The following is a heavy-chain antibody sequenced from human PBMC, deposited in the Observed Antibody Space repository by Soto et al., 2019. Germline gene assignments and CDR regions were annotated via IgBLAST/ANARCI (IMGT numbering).Heavy chain of an antibody. Sequence: QVQLVQSGAEVKKSGASVRVTCEASGYTFISYSMYWVRQAPGQGLEWMGMINPRDGTTLYAQNFQGRVTMIRDTSTRTVYMELSSLRSEDTALYYCARGGGTLDYWGQGTLVTVSS. CDR2: INPRDGTT. J-gene: IGHJ4*02. CDR3: ARGGGTLDY. V-gene: IGHV1-46*01. CDR1: GYTFISYS.